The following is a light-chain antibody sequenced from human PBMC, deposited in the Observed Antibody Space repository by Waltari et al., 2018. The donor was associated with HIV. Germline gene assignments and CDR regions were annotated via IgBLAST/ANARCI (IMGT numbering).Light chain of an antibody. CDR3: KSKTSSSTPCV. CDR2: DFS. V-gene: IGLV2-14*03. CDR1: SSDVGGYNS. Sequence: QSALTQPASVSGSPGQSITISCTGTSSDVGGYNSVAWYQQYPGKAPKDIIYDFSNRPSGVPYRFSGAKCGNTASLTISGLQAEDEADYYCKSKTSSSTPCVFGTGTKVTVL. J-gene: IGLJ1*01.